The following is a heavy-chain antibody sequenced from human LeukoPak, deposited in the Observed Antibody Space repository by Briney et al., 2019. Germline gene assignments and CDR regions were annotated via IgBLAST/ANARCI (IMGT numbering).Heavy chain of an antibody. CDR2: IKGDGSST. Sequence: GGSLRLSCATSGFTFSNYWMHWVRQVPGKGLVWVSRIKGDGSSTRNADSVEGRFTISRDNAKNTLYLQMNSLRAEDTAVYYCAREGLNCSSSSCQRATFDYWGQGTLVTVSS. D-gene: IGHD2-2*01. V-gene: IGHV3-74*01. CDR1: GFTFSNYW. J-gene: IGHJ4*02. CDR3: AREGLNCSSSSCQRATFDY.